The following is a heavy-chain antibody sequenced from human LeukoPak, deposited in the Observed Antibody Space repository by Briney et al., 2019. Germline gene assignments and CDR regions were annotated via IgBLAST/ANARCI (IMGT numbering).Heavy chain of an antibody. CDR1: GGSFSGYY. Sequence: SETLSLTCAVYGGSFSGYYWSRIRQPPGKGLEWIGEINHSGSTNYNPSLKSRVTISVDTSKNQFSLKLSSVTAADTAVSYCARGQYSSGWYDYWGQGTLVTVSS. D-gene: IGHD6-19*01. J-gene: IGHJ4*02. CDR3: ARGQYSSGWYDY. CDR2: INHSGST. V-gene: IGHV4-34*01.